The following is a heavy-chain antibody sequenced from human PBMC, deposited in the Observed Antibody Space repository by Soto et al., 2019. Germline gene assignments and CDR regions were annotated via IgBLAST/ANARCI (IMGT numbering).Heavy chain of an antibody. CDR3: ARLRITMVRGVTDAFDI. D-gene: IGHD3-10*01. CDR1: GGSISSSSYY. CDR2: IYYSGST. Sequence: QLQLQESGPGLVKPSETLSLTCTVSGGSISSSSYYWGWIRQPPGKGLEWIGSIYYSGSTYYNPSLKSRVTISVDTSKNQFSLKLSSVAAADTAVYYCARLRITMVRGVTDAFDIWGQGTMVTVSS. J-gene: IGHJ3*02. V-gene: IGHV4-39*01.